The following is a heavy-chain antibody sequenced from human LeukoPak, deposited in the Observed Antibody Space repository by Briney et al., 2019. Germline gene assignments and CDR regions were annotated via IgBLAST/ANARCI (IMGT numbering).Heavy chain of an antibody. CDR1: GFTFSSYA. CDR3: ARDSWMDV. V-gene: IGHV3-30-3*01. J-gene: IGHJ6*04. Sequence: GRSLRLSCAASGFTFSSYAMHWVRQAPGKGLEWVAVISYDGSNKYYADSVKGRFTISRDNSKNTLYLQMNSLRAEDTAMYYCARDSWMDVWGKGTTVTVSS. CDR2: ISYDGSNK.